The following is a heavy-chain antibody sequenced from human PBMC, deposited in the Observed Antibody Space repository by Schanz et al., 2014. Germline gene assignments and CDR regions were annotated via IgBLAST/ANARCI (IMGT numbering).Heavy chain of an antibody. CDR3: ARGGSGSHYRLDY. D-gene: IGHD1-26*01. CDR1: GFGFSSYS. J-gene: IGHJ4*02. Sequence: EVQLVESGGGLEQPGGSLRLSWAASGFGFSSYSMNGVRRAPGRGLEWVSYISGSSRTIYYADSMKGRFTVSRDNAENALYLQMNSLRAEDTGLYFCARGGSGSHYRLDYWGQGTLVTVSS. V-gene: IGHV3-48*01. CDR2: ISGSSRTI.